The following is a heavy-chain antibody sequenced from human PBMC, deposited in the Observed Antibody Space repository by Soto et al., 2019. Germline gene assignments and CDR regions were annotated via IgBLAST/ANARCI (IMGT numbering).Heavy chain of an antibody. CDR1: GGSISSGGYS. CDR3: ASGQIFDY. Sequence: SETLSLTCAVSGGSISSGGYSWSWIRQPPGKGLEWIGYIYHSGSTYYNPSLKSRVTISVDTSKNQFSLKLSSVTAADTAVYYCASGQIFDYWGQGTLVTVSS. V-gene: IGHV4-30-2*02. D-gene: IGHD6-25*01. J-gene: IGHJ4*02. CDR2: IYHSGST.